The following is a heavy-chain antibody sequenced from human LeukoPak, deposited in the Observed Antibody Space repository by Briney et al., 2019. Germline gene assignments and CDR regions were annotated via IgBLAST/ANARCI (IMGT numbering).Heavy chain of an antibody. J-gene: IGHJ5*02. D-gene: IGHD4-17*01. CDR2: INPNSGGT. V-gene: IGHV1-2*04. CDR1: GYTFTGYY. Sequence: GASVKVSCKASGYTFTGYYMHWVRQAPGQGLEWMGWINPNSGGTNYAQKLQGWVTMTRDTSISTAYMELSRLRSDDTAVYYCARGTTVKYVRGPWGQGTLVTVSS. CDR3: ARGTTVKYVRGP.